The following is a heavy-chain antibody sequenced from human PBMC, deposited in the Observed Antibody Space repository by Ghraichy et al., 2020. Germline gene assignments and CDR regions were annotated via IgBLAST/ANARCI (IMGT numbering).Heavy chain of an antibody. V-gene: IGHV3-23*01. D-gene: IGHD1-14*01. CDR2: ILYSGGST. CDR1: GFTFSSYA. Sequence: GGSLRLSCAASGFTFSSYAMSWVRQAPGKGLEWVSGILYSGGSTYYADSVKGRFTISRDNSKNTLYLQMNSLSAEDTAVYYCAKDGRSITGTTVPSSWGQGTLVTVSS. CDR3: AKDGRSITGTTVPSS. J-gene: IGHJ4*02.